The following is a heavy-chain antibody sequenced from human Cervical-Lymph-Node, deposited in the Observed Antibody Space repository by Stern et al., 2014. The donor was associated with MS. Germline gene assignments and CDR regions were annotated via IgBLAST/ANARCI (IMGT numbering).Heavy chain of an antibody. CDR2: INPSGGST. D-gene: IGHD4-17*01. Sequence: VQLVESGAEVKKPGASVKVSCKASGYTFTSYYMHWVRQAPGQGLEWMGIINPSGGSTSYAQKFQGRVTMTRDTSTSTVYMELSSLRSEDTAVYYCATTVTTWDYFDYWGQGTLVTVSS. J-gene: IGHJ4*02. CDR1: GYTFTSYY. CDR3: ATTVTTWDYFDY. V-gene: IGHV1-46*01.